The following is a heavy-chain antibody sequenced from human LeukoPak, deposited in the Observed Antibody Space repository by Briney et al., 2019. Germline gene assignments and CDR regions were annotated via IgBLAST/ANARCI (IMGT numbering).Heavy chain of an antibody. CDR2: ISGSGGSA. CDR1: GFTFSSYA. CDR3: AKASVRYCSGGSCYFDY. D-gene: IGHD2-15*01. V-gene: IGHV3-23*01. J-gene: IGHJ4*02. Sequence: PGGSLRLSCAASGFTFSSYAMSWVRQAPGKGLEWVSAISGSGGSADYADSGKGRFTISRHNSKTPLYLQMTRLRAEDPAVYYCAKASVRYCSGGSCYFDYWGQGTLVTVSS.